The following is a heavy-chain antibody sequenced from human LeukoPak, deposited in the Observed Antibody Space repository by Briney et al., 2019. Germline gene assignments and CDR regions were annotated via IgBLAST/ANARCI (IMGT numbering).Heavy chain of an antibody. Sequence: ASVKVSCKASGYTFTDYYIHWVRQAPGHGLEWMGWINPRTGDTHYEQQFRGRLTMTRDTSISTAYMELSRLRSDDTAVYYCAISSYDSSGPTRLGGGMIAFDIWGQGTMVTVSS. V-gene: IGHV1-2*02. CDR1: GYTFTDYY. CDR3: AISSYDSSGPTRLGGGMIAFDI. J-gene: IGHJ3*02. CDR2: INPRTGDT. D-gene: IGHD3-22*01.